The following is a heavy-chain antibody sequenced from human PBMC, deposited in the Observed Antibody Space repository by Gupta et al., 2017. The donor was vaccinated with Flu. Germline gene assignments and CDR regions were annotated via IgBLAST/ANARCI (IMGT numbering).Heavy chain of an antibody. J-gene: IGHJ5*02. CDR2: IDKGWYA. CDR3: ARGDRTGFDP. V-gene: IGHV3-13*01. Sequence: EVQLVASGGGLVQRGGSLSLSCAASGFTFSSSDMHWVRQAKGKGLEWVSGIDKGWYAYYLGSVKGRFTVSRENAKNSLYLQMNKLRAGDTAVYYCARGDRTGFDPWGQGTLFTVSS. D-gene: IGHD3-22*01. CDR1: GFTFSSSD.